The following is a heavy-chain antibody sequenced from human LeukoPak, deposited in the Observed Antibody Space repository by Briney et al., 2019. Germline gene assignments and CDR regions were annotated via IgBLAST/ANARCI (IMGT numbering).Heavy chain of an antibody. CDR2: ISSSAAYI. CDR3: ARVDPYYFDY. J-gene: IGHJ4*02. CDR1: GFSFSSYS. V-gene: IGHV3-21*01. Sequence: GGSLRLSCAASGFSFSSYSLNWVRQAPGKGLEWVSSISSSAAYIFYADSLKGRFTISRDNSKNTLYLQMNSLRAEDTAVYYCARVDPYYFDYWGQGTLVTVSS.